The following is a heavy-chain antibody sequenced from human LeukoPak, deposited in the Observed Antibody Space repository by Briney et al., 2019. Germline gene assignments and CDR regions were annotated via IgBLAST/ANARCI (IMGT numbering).Heavy chain of an antibody. D-gene: IGHD3-3*01. V-gene: IGHV3-23*01. CDR1: GFTFSSYA. CDR3: SFWSGPGSHFDAFDI. Sequence: PGGSLRLSCAASGFTFSSYAMSWVRQAPGKGLEWVSAISGSGGSTYYADSVKGRFTISRDNSKNTLYLQMNSLRAEDTAVYYCSFWSGPGSHFDAFDIWGQGTMVTVSS. CDR2: ISGSGGST. J-gene: IGHJ3*02.